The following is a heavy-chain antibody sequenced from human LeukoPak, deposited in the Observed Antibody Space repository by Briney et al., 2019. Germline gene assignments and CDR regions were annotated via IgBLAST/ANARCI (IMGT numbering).Heavy chain of an antibody. Sequence: GGSLRLSCAASGFTFSSYGMHWVRQAPGKGLEWVAVISYDGSNKYYADSVKGRFTISRDNSKNTLYLQMNSLRAEDTAVYYCAKSQYYYDSSGYSGFDYWGQGTLVTVSS. CDR1: GFTFSSYG. J-gene: IGHJ4*02. D-gene: IGHD3-22*01. CDR3: AKSQYYYDSSGYSGFDY. V-gene: IGHV3-30*18. CDR2: ISYDGSNK.